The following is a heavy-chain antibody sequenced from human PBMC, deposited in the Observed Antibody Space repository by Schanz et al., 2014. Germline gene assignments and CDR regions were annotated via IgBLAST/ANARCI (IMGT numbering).Heavy chain of an antibody. J-gene: IGHJ4*02. V-gene: IGHV3-20*04. Sequence: EVQLVESGGGVVRPGGSLRLSCAASGFGFDDYAMRWVRHAPGKGLEWVSGINWNGGSTVYADSVKGRFTISRDNAKNTLDLQMNSQRAEDTAVYYCVRLDVHDYWGQGTLVTVSA. D-gene: IGHD3-16*01. CDR3: VRLDVHDY. CDR1: GFGFDDYA. CDR2: INWNGGST.